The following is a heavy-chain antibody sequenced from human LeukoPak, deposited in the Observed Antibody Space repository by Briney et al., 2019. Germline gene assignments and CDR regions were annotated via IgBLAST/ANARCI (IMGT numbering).Heavy chain of an antibody. J-gene: IGHJ4*02. D-gene: IGHD4-17*01. CDR2: INPNSGGT. CDR1: GYTFTGYY. Sequence: GASVKVSCKASGYTFTGYYMHWVRQAPGQGLEWMGWINPNSGGTNYAQRFQGRVTMTRDTSISTAYMELSSLRSEDTAVYYCATLGGDYGWNYFDYWGQGTLVTVSS. CDR3: ATLGGDYGWNYFDY. V-gene: IGHV1-2*02.